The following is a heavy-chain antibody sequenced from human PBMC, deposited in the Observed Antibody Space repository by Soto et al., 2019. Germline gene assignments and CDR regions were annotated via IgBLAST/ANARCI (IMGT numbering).Heavy chain of an antibody. V-gene: IGHV3-15*07. Sequence: GGSLRLSCAASGFTFSNAWMNWVRQAPGKGLEWVGRIKSKTDGGTTDYAAPVKGRFTISRDDSKNTLYLQMNSLKTEDTAVYYCNYFDFWSGYYTSGGPYGMDVWGQGTTVTVSS. CDR3: NYFDFWSGYYTSGGPYGMDV. CDR1: GFTFSNAW. CDR2: IKSKTDGGTT. D-gene: IGHD3-3*01. J-gene: IGHJ6*02.